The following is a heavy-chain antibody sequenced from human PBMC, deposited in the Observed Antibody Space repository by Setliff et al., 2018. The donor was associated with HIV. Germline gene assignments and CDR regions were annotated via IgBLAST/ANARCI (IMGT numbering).Heavy chain of an antibody. D-gene: IGHD6-13*01. CDR2: IYHSGST. V-gene: IGHV4-4*02. Sequence: SETLSLTCAVSGGSISSSNWWSWVRQPPGKGLEWIGEIYHSGSTNYNPSLKSRVTISVDKSKNQFSLKLSSVTAADTAVYYCAREGPHGSSSWWGGHNWFDLWGQGTLVTVSS. CDR3: AREGPHGSSSWWGGHNWFDL. CDR1: GGSISSSNW. J-gene: IGHJ5*02.